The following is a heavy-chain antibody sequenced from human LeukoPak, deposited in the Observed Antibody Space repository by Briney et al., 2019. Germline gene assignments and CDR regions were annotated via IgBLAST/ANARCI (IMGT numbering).Heavy chain of an antibody. V-gene: IGHV3-33*01. CDR1: GFTFSSYG. J-gene: IGHJ4*02. Sequence: GGSLRLSCAASGFTFSSYGMHWVRQAPGKGLEWVAVIWYDGSNKYYADSVKGRFTISRDNSKNTLYLQMNSLRAEDTAVYYCAREHPYYYGSVPDYWGQGTLVTVSS. CDR3: AREHPYYYGSVPDY. CDR2: IWYDGSNK. D-gene: IGHD3-10*01.